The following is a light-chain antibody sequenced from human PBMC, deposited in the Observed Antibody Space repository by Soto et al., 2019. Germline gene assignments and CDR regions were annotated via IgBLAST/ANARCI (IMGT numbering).Light chain of an antibody. Sequence: QSALTQPASVSGSPGQSITISCTGTRTDAGGYNFVSWYQQHPGKAPKLIIYEVSNRPSGVSNRFSGSKSDNTASLTISGLQAEDEADYYCCSYVSSKTYVFGNGTKVTVL. CDR2: EVS. CDR1: RTDAGGYNF. J-gene: IGLJ1*01. V-gene: IGLV2-14*01. CDR3: CSYVSSKTYV.